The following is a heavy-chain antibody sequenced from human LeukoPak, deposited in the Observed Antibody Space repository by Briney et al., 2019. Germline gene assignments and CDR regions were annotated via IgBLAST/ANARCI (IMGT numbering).Heavy chain of an antibody. Sequence: GASVKVSCKTSGYIFTSHDISWVRQAPGQGLEWMGGIIPIFGTANYAQKFQGRVTITADKSTSTAYMELSSLRSEDTAVYYCAVYYYDSSGYYSKYNWFDPWGQGTLVTVSS. V-gene: IGHV1-69*06. CDR3: AVYYYDSSGYYSKYNWFDP. D-gene: IGHD3-22*01. CDR1: GYIFTSHD. J-gene: IGHJ5*02. CDR2: IIPIFGTA.